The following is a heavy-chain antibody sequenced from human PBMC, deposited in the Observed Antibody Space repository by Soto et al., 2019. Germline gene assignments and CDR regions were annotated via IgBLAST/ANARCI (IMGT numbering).Heavy chain of an antibody. CDR2: INPSSGST. V-gene: IGHV1-46*01. Sequence: SSVKVSCKASGYTFTSYYMHWVRQAPGQGLEWMGIINPSSGSTSYAQKFQGRVTMTRDTSTSTVYMELSSLRSEDTAVYYCAREHYSSSWSWVFVYWGQGTLVTVSS. CDR1: GYTFTSYY. D-gene: IGHD6-13*01. CDR3: AREHYSSSWSWVFVY. J-gene: IGHJ4*02.